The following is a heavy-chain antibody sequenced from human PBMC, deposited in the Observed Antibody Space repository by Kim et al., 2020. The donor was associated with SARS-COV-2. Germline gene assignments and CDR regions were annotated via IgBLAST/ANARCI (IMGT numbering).Heavy chain of an antibody. CDR3: AKERGCSGSYFDAFDI. D-gene: IGHD1-26*01. J-gene: IGHJ3*02. Sequence: SVNGRFTITRNNAKNALYVQMNSLRAEDTALYYCAKERGCSGSYFDAFDIWGQGTMVTVSS. V-gene: IGHV3-9*01.